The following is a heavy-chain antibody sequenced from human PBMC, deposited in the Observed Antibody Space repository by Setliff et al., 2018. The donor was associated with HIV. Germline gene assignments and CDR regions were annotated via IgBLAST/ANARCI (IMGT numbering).Heavy chain of an antibody. CDR2: FNAGYGNT. D-gene: IGHD6-19*01. V-gene: IGHV1-3*01. Sequence: ASVKVSCKTSGYMFIAYGMSWVRRAPGQGLEWMGWFNAGYGNTKYSQKFQGRVTITRDASASTAYMELSSLRSEDTAVYYCARVSNSGWSILDYWGQGALVTVSS. CDR1: GYMFIAYG. J-gene: IGHJ4*02. CDR3: ARVSNSGWSILDY.